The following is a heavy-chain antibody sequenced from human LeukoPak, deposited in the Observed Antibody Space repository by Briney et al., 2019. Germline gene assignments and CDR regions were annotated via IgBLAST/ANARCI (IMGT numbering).Heavy chain of an antibody. CDR3: ARGGPLYMMVRKVGPALDY. V-gene: IGHV4-34*01. CDR2: INHSGST. D-gene: IGHD3-10*01. Sequence: SETLSLTCAVYGGSFSGYYWTWIRQPPGKGLEWIGEINHSGSTNYNPSLKSRVTISVDTSKNQFSLKLSSVTAADTAVYYCARGGPLYMMVRKVGPALDYWGQGTLVTVSS. J-gene: IGHJ4*02. CDR1: GGSFSGYY.